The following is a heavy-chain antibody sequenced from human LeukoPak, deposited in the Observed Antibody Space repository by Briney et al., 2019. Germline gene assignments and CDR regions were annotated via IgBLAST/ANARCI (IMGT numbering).Heavy chain of an antibody. V-gene: IGHV3-15*01. J-gene: IGHJ3*02. CDR2: IKSKTDGGTT. CDR1: GFTFSNAW. CDR3: TTEAGGDIVVVVAAGDAFDI. D-gene: IGHD2-15*01. Sequence: GGSLRLSCAASGFTFSNAWMSWVRQAPGKGLEWVGRIKSKTDGGTTDYAAPVKGRFTISRDDSKNTLYLQMNSLKTEDTAVYYCTTEAGGDIVVVVAAGDAFDIWGQGTMVTVSS.